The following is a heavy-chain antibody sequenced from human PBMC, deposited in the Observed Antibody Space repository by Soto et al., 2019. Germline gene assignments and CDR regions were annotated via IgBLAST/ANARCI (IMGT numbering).Heavy chain of an antibody. J-gene: IGHJ4*02. CDR1: GFSLSNARMG. D-gene: IGHD3-9*01. CDR3: ARIVRYDILTGYPDY. Sequence: QVTLKESGPVLVKPTETLTLTCTVSGFSLSNARMGVSWIRQPPGRALEWLAHIFSNDEKSYNTSLKSRLTISKDTSKSQVVLTMTNMDPVDTATYYCARIVRYDILTGYPDYWGQGTLFAVSS. CDR2: IFSNDEK. V-gene: IGHV2-26*01.